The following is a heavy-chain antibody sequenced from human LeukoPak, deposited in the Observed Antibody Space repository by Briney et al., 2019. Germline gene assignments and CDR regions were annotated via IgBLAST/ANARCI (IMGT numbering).Heavy chain of an antibody. J-gene: IGHJ4*02. CDR3: ARGGYSSGGSCYLDTDY. V-gene: IGHV3-21*01. Sequence: GGSLRLSCAASGFTFSSYSMNWVRQAPGKGLEWVSSISSSSSYIYYADSVKGRFTISRDNAKNSLYLQMNSLRAEDTAVYYCARGGYSSGGSCYLDTDYWGQGTLVTVSS. CDR2: ISSSSSYI. D-gene: IGHD2-15*01. CDR1: GFTFSSYS.